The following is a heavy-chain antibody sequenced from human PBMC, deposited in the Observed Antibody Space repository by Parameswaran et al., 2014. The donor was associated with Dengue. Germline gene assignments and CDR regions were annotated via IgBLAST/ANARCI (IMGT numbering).Heavy chain of an antibody. D-gene: IGHD5-18*01. Sequence: SWVRQAPGQGLEWMGKIIPLFGTPIYAQKFQDRVTFTADASTSTAFMELSSLISEDTAIYYCARVVGKYSYGYTGEGWLDPWGQGTLVTVSS. CDR3: ARVVGKYSYGYTGEGWLDP. CDR2: IIPLFGTP. V-gene: IGHV1-69*15. J-gene: IGHJ5*02.